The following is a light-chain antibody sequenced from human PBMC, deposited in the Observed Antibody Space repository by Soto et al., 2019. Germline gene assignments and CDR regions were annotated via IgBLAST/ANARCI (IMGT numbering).Light chain of an antibody. CDR1: SSDVGGYNY. CDR3: SSYRTKSSVV. J-gene: IGLJ2*01. V-gene: IGLV2-14*01. Sequence: QSALTQPASVSGSPGQSITISCTGTSSDVGGYNYVSWYQHHPGKAPKLMIYEVSSRPSGVPNRFFGSKSGNTASLTISGLQTEDEADYFCSSYRTKSSVVFGGGTQLTVL. CDR2: EVS.